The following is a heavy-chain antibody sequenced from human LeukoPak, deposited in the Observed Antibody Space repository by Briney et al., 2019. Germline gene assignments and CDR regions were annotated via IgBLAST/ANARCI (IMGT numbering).Heavy chain of an antibody. Sequence: PSETLSLTCTVSGGSINSYYWSWIRQPPGKGLEWIGYIYSGSTNYNPSLKSRVTISVDTSNNKFSLKLTSLTAADTAVYYCVRHLSAGRPAFGIWGQGTMVTVSS. V-gene: IGHV4-59*08. CDR3: VRHLSAGRPAFGI. J-gene: IGHJ3*02. CDR2: IYSGST. D-gene: IGHD2-15*01. CDR1: GGSINSYY.